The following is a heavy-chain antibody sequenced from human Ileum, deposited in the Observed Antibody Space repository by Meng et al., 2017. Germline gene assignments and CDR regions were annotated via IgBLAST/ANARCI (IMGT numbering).Heavy chain of an antibody. V-gene: IGHV4-4*02. J-gene: IGHJ4*02. CDR1: GTW. D-gene: IGHD3-22*01. CDR2: IFQSGRT. Sequence: VRPRESGPGLVTPSGTVSPTCPVSGTWWSWVRQPPGKGLEWIGEIFQSGRTNYNPSLKSRVTISIDKSKSQISLQLSAVTAADTAVYSCATSNDRDVYYLGYWGQGTLVTVSS. CDR3: ATSNDRDVYYLGY.